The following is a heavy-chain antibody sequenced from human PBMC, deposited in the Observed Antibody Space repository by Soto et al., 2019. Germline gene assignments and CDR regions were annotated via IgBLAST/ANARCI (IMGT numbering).Heavy chain of an antibody. Sequence: VQLQESGPGLVKPSQTLSLTCTVSGDSITSGDYYWSWIRQPPGKGLEWIGYIYSSGNTNYNPSLKSRVIMSVDPSQNQFSLKLTSVTAADTAVYYCASFVGLLWGGVSPAESWGSYYFDNWGQGTLVTVSS. CDR1: GDSITSGDYY. V-gene: IGHV4-30-4*01. CDR3: ASFVGLLWGGVSPAESWGSYYFDN. J-gene: IGHJ4*02. D-gene: IGHD2-8*01. CDR2: IYSSGNT.